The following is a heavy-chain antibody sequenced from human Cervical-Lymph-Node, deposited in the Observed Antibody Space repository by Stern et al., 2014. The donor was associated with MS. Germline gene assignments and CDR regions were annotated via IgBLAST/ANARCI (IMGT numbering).Heavy chain of an antibody. Sequence: EEQLVESGGDLVQPGGSLRLSCAASGFMFSSCAMGWIRQAPGKGLEWVSTIGLTGGNTHYADSVKGRFTISRDDSKDTLYLDIYNLRPDDTASYYCAAWLQAHFDHWGQGTVVIVSS. CDR2: IGLTGGNT. J-gene: IGHJ4*02. D-gene: IGHD5-24*01. V-gene: IGHV3-23*04. CDR1: GFMFSSCA. CDR3: AAWLQAHFDH.